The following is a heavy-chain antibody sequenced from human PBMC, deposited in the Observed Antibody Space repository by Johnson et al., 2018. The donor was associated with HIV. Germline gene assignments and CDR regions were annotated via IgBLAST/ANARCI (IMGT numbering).Heavy chain of an antibody. Sequence: QMLLVESGGGVVQPGRSLRLSCAASGFTFSSYAMHWVRQAPGKGLEWVAVISYDGSNKYYADSVKGRFTISRDNSKNTLYLQMNSLRAEDTAVYHCSRGLMITFGGVIVPYVFDIWGQGTMVTVSS. D-gene: IGHD3-16*02. CDR1: GFTFSSYA. V-gene: IGHV3-30-3*01. J-gene: IGHJ3*02. CDR2: ISYDGSNK. CDR3: SRGLMITFGGVIVPYVFDI.